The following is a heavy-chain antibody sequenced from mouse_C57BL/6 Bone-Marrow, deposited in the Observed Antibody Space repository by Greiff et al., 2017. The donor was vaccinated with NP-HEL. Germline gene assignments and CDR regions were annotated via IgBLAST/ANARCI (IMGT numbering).Heavy chain of an antibody. CDR2: IDPETGGT. D-gene: IGHD1-1*01. J-gene: IGHJ1*03. Sequence: VKLVESGAELVRPGASVTLSCKASGYTFTDYEMHWVKQTPVHGLEWIGAIDPETGGTAYNQKFKGKAILTADKSSSTAYMELRSLTSEDSAVYYCTHFYYYGSSYVWYFDVWGTGTTVTVSS. CDR3: THFYYYGSSYVWYFDV. CDR1: GYTFTDYE. V-gene: IGHV1-15*01.